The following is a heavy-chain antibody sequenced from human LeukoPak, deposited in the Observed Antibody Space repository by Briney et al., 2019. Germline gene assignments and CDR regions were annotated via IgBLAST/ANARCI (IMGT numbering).Heavy chain of an antibody. CDR1: GGSFSGYY. D-gene: IGHD4/OR15-4a*01. CDR2: INHSGST. Sequence: SETLSLTCAVYGGSFSGYYWSWIRQPPGKGLEWIGEINHSGSTNYNPSLKSRVTMSVDTSKNQFSLKLSSVTAADTAVYYCARDPRPYGGWFDPWGQGTLVTVSS. V-gene: IGHV4-34*01. CDR3: ARDPRPYGGWFDP. J-gene: IGHJ5*02.